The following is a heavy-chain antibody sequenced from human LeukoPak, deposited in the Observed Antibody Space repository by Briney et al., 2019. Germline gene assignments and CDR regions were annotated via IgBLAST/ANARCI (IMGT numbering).Heavy chain of an antibody. CDR3: AREYNGDSDYYYYYMDV. Sequence: SETLSLTCTVSGGSISSSSYYWGWIRQPPGKGLEWIVSIYYSGSTYYNPSLKSRVTISVDTSKNQFSLKLSSVTAADTAVYYCAREYNGDSDYYYYYMDVWGKGTTVTVSS. D-gene: IGHD4-17*01. CDR2: IYYSGST. V-gene: IGHV4-39*02. J-gene: IGHJ6*03. CDR1: GGSISSSSYY.